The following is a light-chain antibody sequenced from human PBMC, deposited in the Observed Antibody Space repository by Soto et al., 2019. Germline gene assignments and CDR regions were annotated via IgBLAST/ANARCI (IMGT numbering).Light chain of an antibody. CDR3: QQSHSNIQELT. J-gene: IGKJ4*01. CDR1: QSVSNH. Sequence: DIQMTQSPSSLSASVGDRVTITCRASQSVSNHLNWYQQKPGKAPKLLIYASSSLQSGVPSRFSGSGSGTDFTLTISSLQPEDFATYYCQQSHSNIQELTFGGGTKVEI. CDR2: ASS. V-gene: IGKV1-39*01.